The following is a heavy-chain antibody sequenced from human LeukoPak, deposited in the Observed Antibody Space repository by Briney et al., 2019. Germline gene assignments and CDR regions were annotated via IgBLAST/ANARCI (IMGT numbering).Heavy chain of an antibody. D-gene: IGHD3-22*01. V-gene: IGHV3-33*01. J-gene: IGHJ4*02. CDR1: RFTFSDFG. CDR2: IWHDGTKR. CDR3: AINYYDSSAYALHY. Sequence: GGSLGLSCAGSRFTFSDFGMHWVRQAPGKGLEWVAVIWHDGTKRHYAESVKGRFAISRDDSRNTLYLQMNSLRADDTAVYYCAINYYDSSAYALHYWGQGTLVTVSS.